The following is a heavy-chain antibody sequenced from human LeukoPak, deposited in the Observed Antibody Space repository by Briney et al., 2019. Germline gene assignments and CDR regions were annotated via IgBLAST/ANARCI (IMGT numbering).Heavy chain of an antibody. CDR3: ARDRGPVATSYDY. D-gene: IGHD5-12*01. CDR1: GYSISSGYY. V-gene: IGHV4-38-2*02. J-gene: IGHJ4*02. CDR2: IFHSGST. Sequence: SETLSLTCTVSGYSISSGYYWGWIRQPPGKGLEWIGSIFHSGSTDYNPSLMSPVTISVDTSKNQFSLRQTSVTAADTAVYYCARDRGPVATSYDYWGQGTLVTVSS.